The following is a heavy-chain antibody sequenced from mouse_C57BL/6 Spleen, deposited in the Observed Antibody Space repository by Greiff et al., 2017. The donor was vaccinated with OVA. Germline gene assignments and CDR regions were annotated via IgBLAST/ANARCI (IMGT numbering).Heavy chain of an antibody. J-gene: IGHJ2*01. CDR2: IWGDGNT. D-gene: IGHD3-3*01. V-gene: IGHV2-3*01. CDR1: GFSLTSYG. Sequence: VKLMESGPGLVAPSQSLSITCTASGFSLTSYGVSWVRQPPGKGLEWLGVIWGDGNTNYHSALITRLSISKDNSKCQVFLKLNSLQTDDTATYYCAKRGWTGYFDYWGQGTTLTVSS. CDR3: AKRGWTGYFDY.